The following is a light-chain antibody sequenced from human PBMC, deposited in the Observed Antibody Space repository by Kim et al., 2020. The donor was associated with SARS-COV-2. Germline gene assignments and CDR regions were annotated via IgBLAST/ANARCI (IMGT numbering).Light chain of an antibody. CDR3: PKRSIPLT. CDR2: DAS. Sequence: EIELTQSPATLSLSPGERATLSCRASQGVSDYLAWYQQKPGQAPRLLIYDASNRATGIPARFSGSGSGTDFTLTITSLEPEDFAVYYCPKRSIPLTFVGGTKV. CDR1: QGVSDY. V-gene: IGKV3-11*01. J-gene: IGKJ4*01.